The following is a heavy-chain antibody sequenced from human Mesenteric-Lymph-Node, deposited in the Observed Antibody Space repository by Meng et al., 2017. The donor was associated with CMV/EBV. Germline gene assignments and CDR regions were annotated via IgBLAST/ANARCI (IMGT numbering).Heavy chain of an antibody. V-gene: IGHV3-21*01. J-gene: IGHJ4*02. D-gene: IGHD6-13*01. CDR2: ISSRSRHI. CDR1: GFTFSSYS. Sequence: GESLKISCAASGFTFSSYSMSWVRQAPGKGLEWVSFISSRSRHIYYGDSVKGRFTISRDNAKNSLYLHMDSLAAEDTATYYCARVDYSTNWDTFDYWGQGALVTVSS. CDR3: ARVDYSTNWDTFDY.